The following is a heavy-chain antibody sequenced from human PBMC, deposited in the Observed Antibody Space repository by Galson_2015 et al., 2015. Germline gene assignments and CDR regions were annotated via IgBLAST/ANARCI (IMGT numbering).Heavy chain of an antibody. CDR2: IKQDGSEK. Sequence: SLRLSCAASGFTFSSYWMSWVRQAPGKGLEWVANIKQDGSEKYYVDSVKGRFTISRDNAENSLYLQMNSLRAEDTAVYYCARDRGGKGRWYSDYWGQGTLVTVSS. J-gene: IGHJ4*02. V-gene: IGHV3-7*01. CDR3: ARDRGGKGRWYSDY. D-gene: IGHD3-16*01. CDR1: GFTFSSYW.